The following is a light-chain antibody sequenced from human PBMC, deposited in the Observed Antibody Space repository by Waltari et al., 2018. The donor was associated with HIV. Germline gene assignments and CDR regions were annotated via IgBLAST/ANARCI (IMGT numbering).Light chain of an antibody. CDR2: DVN. J-gene: IGLJ2*01. CDR3: QVWDDSSDHPV. V-gene: IGLV2-11*01. Sequence: QSALTQPRSMSGSPVQSVTISCTGTSSDVGGYNYVSWYQHHPNQGPKLLIYDVNKRPSGVPDRFSGSNSGNTATLTITRVEAGDEADYFCQVWDDSSDHPVFGGRTQLTVL. CDR1: SSDVGGYNY.